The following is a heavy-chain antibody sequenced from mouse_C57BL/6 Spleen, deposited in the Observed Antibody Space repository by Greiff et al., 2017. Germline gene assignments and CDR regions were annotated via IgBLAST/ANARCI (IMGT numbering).Heavy chain of an antibody. Sequence: VQRVESGAELVMPGASVKLSCKASGYTFTSYWMHWVKQRPGQGLEWIGEIDPSDSYTNYNQKFKGKSTLTVDKSSSTAYMQLSSLTSEDSAVYYCASPRGGSFAYWGQGTLVTVSA. CDR2: IDPSDSYT. V-gene: IGHV1-69*01. J-gene: IGHJ3*01. CDR3: ASPRGGSFAY. D-gene: IGHD1-1*02. CDR1: GYTFTSYW.